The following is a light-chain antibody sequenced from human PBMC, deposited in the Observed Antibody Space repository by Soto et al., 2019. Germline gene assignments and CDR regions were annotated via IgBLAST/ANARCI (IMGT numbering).Light chain of an antibody. CDR1: QTISSW. Sequence: DIHMTQSPSTLSGSVGDRVTITCRASQTISSWLAWYQQKPGKAPKLLIYKASTLKSGVPSRFSGSGSGTEITLTISSLQPDDFATYYCQHYNSYSEACGQGTKVDI. V-gene: IGKV1-5*03. CDR3: QHYNSYSEA. J-gene: IGKJ1*01. CDR2: KAS.